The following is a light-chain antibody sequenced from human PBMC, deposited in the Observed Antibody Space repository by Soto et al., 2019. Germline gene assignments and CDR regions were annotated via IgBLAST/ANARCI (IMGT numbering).Light chain of an antibody. J-gene: IGLJ2*01. CDR1: SSDVGGYNY. CDR2: DVS. CDR3: SSYTSSSTLV. Sequence: QSALTQPASVSGSPGQSITISCTGTSSDVGGYNYVSWYQQHPGKAPKLMIYDVSNRPSGVSNRFSGSKSGNTASLTISGPQAEDGADYNCSSYTSSSTLVFGGGTKLTVL. V-gene: IGLV2-14*01.